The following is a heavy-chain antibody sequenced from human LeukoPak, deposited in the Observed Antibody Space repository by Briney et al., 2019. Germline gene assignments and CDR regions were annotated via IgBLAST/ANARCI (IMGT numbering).Heavy chain of an antibody. J-gene: IGHJ5*02. D-gene: IGHD3-9*01. CDR3: ARDSDFDWTNWFDP. CDR2: ISSSSSYI. CDR1: GFTFSSFS. V-gene: IGHV3-21*01. Sequence: GGSLRLSCAASGFTFSSFSMNWVRRAPGKGLEWVPSISSSSSYIYYADSVKGRFTISRDNAKNSLYLQMNSLRAEDTAVYYCARDSDFDWTNWFDPWGQGTLVTVSS.